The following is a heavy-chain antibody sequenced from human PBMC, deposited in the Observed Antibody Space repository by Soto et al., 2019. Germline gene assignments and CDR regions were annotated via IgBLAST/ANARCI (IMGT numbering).Heavy chain of an antibody. CDR1: RYSVSINTAA. V-gene: IGHV6-1*01. CDR3: ARGDQGFDY. D-gene: IGHD3-16*01. CDR2: TYYRSKWFN. Sequence: QTLSLTCAISRYSVSINTAAWNWIRQSPSRGLEWLGRTYYRSKWFNNYALSVKSRITTNPDTSKHQFSLQLNSVTPEDTAVYYCARGDQGFDYWGQGTLVTVSS. J-gene: IGHJ4*02.